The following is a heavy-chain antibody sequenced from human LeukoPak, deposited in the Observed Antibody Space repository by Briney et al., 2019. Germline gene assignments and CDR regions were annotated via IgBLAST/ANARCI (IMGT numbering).Heavy chain of an antibody. V-gene: IGHV4-39*01. D-gene: IGHD2-21*02. CDR1: GGSTSSSSYY. CDR3: ARLGVGDADAFDI. J-gene: IGHJ3*02. Sequence: PSETLSLTCTVSGGSTSSSSYYWGWIRQPPGKGLEWIGSIYYSGSTYYNPSLKSRVTISVDTSKNQFSLKLSSVTAADTAVYYCARLGVGDADAFDIWGQGTMVTVSS. CDR2: IYYSGST.